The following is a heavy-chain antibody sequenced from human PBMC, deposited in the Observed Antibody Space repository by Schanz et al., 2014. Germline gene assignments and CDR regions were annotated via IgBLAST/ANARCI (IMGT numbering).Heavy chain of an antibody. CDR3: ARENLNWEAFDI. V-gene: IGHV3-74*01. D-gene: IGHD7-27*01. J-gene: IGHJ3*02. CDR2: INSDGSST. Sequence: EVQLVESGGGLVQPGGSLRLSCAASGITFSSYWMDWVRQAPGKGLVWVSRINSDGSSTRYADSVKGRFTISRDNAKNSLYLEMTSLRGEDTAVYYCARENLNWEAFDIWGQGTVVTVSS. CDR1: GITFSSYW.